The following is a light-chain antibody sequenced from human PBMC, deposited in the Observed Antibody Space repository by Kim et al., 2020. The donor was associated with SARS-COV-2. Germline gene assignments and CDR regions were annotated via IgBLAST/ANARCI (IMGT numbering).Light chain of an antibody. CDR1: QLGDKY. CDR2: QDS. J-gene: IGLJ2*01. CDR3: QTWDSTSVV. Sequence: GSPGKTASITCSGDQLGDKYACWYQQKSGQSPVLVMFQDSKRPSGIPERFSGSNSGNTATLTISGTQAMDEADYYCQTWDSTSVVFGGGTQLTVL. V-gene: IGLV3-1*01.